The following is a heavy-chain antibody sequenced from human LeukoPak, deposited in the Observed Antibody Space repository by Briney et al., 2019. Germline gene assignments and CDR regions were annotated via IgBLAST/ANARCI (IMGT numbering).Heavy chain of an antibody. CDR3: ARLYYYDTSGQAY. CDR1: GGSFSGYY. Sequence: PETLSLTCDVYGGSFSGYYWSWIRQPPGKGLEWIGEINHSGSTNYNPSLKSRVTISVDTSKNQFSLKLSSVTAADTAVYYCARLYYYDTSGQAYWGQGALVTVSS. J-gene: IGHJ4*02. CDR2: INHSGST. D-gene: IGHD3-22*01. V-gene: IGHV4-34*01.